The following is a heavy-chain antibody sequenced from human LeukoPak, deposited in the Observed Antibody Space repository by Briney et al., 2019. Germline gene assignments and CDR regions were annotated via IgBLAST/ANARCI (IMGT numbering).Heavy chain of an antibody. D-gene: IGHD3-22*01. J-gene: IGHJ4*02. Sequence: ASVKVSFKASGYTFTSYGISWVRQAPGQGLEWMGWISAYNGNTKYAQKVLGRVTMTTDTSTSTAYMELRGLRSDDMAVYYCARAPDYYDSSGSHAGIDYWGQGTLVTVSS. V-gene: IGHV1-18*03. CDR3: ARAPDYYDSSGSHAGIDY. CDR1: GYTFTSYG. CDR2: ISAYNGNT.